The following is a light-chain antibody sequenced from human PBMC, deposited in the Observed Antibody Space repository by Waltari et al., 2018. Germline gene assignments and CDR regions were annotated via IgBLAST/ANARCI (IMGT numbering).Light chain of an antibody. Sequence: EIALTQSPGPSSLSPGERVTVSCRASQSVGSRSLAWYQQKPAQAPRRVSYLASRRAAGNPDRFSGSGSGPAFSLTISILEPEDFAVYYCQQHVTLPATFGQGTKVEIK. CDR2: LAS. CDR1: QSVGSRS. CDR3: QQHVTLPAT. V-gene: IGKV3-20*01. J-gene: IGKJ1*01.